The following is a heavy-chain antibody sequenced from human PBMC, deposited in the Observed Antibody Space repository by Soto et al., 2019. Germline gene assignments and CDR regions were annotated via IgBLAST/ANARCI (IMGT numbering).Heavy chain of an antibody. J-gene: IGHJ4*02. CDR1: GFTFSSYW. Sequence: GGSLRLSCAVSGFTFSSYWMSWVRQAPGRGLEWVATIAHDGSEKFYVDSVKGRFTISRDNSKNTLYLQMNSLRAEDTAVYYCAKDYSSNWYYFDYWGQGTLVTVSS. CDR2: IAHDGSEK. CDR3: AKDYSSNWYYFDY. V-gene: IGHV3-7*03. D-gene: IGHD6-13*01.